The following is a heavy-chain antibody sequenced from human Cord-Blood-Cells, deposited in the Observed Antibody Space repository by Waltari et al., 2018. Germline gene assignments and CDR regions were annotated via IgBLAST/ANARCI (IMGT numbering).Heavy chain of an antibody. Sequence: QVQLVQSGAEVKKPGASVKVSCKASGYTFTSYAMHWVRQAPGQRLEWMGWINAGNGNTKYSQKFQGRVTITRDTSASTAYMELSSLRSEDTAVYYCARDSCSSTSCYFDYWGQGTLVTVSS. V-gene: IGHV1-3*01. CDR3: ARDSCSSTSCYFDY. D-gene: IGHD2-2*01. CDR1: GYTFTSYA. CDR2: INAGNGNT. J-gene: IGHJ4*02.